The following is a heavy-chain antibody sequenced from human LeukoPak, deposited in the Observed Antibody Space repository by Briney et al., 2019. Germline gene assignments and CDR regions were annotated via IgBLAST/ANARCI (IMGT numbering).Heavy chain of an antibody. V-gene: IGHV1-18*01. CDR2: INTYNGYT. CDR3: ARQVEVGDTINWFDP. D-gene: IGHD1-26*01. CDR1: GYTFTSYG. Sequence: ASVKVSCKASGYTFTSYGISWVRQAPGQGLEWMGWINTYNGYTNYAQKLQGRVTMTTDTSTSTAYMEMRSLRSDDTAVYYCARQVEVGDTINWFDPWGQGTLVTVSS. J-gene: IGHJ5*02.